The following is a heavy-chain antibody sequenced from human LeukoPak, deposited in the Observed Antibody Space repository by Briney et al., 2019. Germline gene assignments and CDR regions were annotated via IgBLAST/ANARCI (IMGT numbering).Heavy chain of an antibody. V-gene: IGHV4-4*07. CDR3: ARVTDPPYSYFDP. D-gene: IGHD5-18*01. J-gene: IGHJ5*02. Sequence: PSETLSLTCTVSGGSISSDYWSWIRQPAGKGLEWIGRIYASGSINYNPSLKSRVTMSVDTSKNQLSLKLTSVTAADTAVYYCARVTDPPYSYFDPWGQGTLVTVSS. CDR2: IYASGSI. CDR1: GGSISSDY.